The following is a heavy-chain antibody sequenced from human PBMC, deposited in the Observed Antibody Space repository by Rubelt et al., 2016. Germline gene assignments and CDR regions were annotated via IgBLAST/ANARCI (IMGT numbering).Heavy chain of an antibody. Sequence: QVQLQESGPGLVKPSGTLSLTCAVSGGSISSYYWSWIRQPPGKGLEWIGYIYYSGSTNYNPLLNSRVSISVGAAKNQFSLKLSSVTASDTAVYYCARGRYTVLRFLEWSFDYWGQGTLVTVSS. CDR3: ARGRYTVLRFLEWSFDY. V-gene: IGHV4-59*01. CDR2: IYYSGST. D-gene: IGHD3-3*01. CDR1: GGSISSYY. J-gene: IGHJ4*02.